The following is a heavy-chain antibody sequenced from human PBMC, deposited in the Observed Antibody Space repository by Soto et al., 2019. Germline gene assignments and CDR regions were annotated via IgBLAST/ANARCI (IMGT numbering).Heavy chain of an antibody. CDR2: MSRTGDNT. D-gene: IGHD3-22*01. CDR1: GFTFSIYA. Sequence: GGSLRLSCAASGFTFSIYAMTWVRQSPGKGLEWVSSMSRTGDNTYYADSVKGRFTISRDNSKSTLYLQMNSLRAEDTAIYYCAKDQSNSNPLYYFDFWGPGTLVTVSS. V-gene: IGHV3-23*01. CDR3: AKDQSNSNPLYYFDF. J-gene: IGHJ4*02.